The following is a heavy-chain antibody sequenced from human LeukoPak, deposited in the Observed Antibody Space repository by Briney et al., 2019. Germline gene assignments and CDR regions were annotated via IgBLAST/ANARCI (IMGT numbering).Heavy chain of an antibody. CDR1: VFTPSNAW. D-gene: IGHD1-1*01. V-gene: IGHV3-15*01. J-gene: IGHJ4*02. Sequence: GRSLRLSCAASVFTPSNAWMSWVRQAPGKGLEWVGRITSKTDGGTTDYAAPVKGRFTISRDDSKNTLYLQINSLKTEDTAVYYCTTDNTRTYYVDYWGQGTLVTVSS. CDR3: TTDNTRTYYVDY. CDR2: ITSKTDGGTT.